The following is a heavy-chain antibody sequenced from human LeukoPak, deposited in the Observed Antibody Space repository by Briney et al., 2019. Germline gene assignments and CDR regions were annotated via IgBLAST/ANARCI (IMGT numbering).Heavy chain of an antibody. J-gene: IGHJ4*02. CDR3: AGTSYSGSYALFDY. V-gene: IGHV1-18*01. Sequence: AAVKVSCKASGYTFTNYGISWVRQAPGQGLEWMGWISAYNSNTNYAQKLQGRVTMTTDTSTSTAYMELRSLRSDDTAVYYCAGTSYSGSYALFDYWGQGTLVTVSS. CDR1: GYTFTNYG. CDR2: ISAYNSNT. D-gene: IGHD1-26*01.